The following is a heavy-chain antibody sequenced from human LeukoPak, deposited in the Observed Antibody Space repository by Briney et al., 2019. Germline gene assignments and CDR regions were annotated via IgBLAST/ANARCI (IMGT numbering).Heavy chain of an antibody. Sequence: GGSLRLYCGASGFTFDDYGMSWVRQAPGKGLEWVSGINWNGGSTGYADSVKGRFTISRDNAKNSLYLQMNSLRAEDTALYYCARDMPDSSGYSINYMDVWGKGTTVTVSS. CDR2: INWNGGST. D-gene: IGHD3-22*01. CDR3: ARDMPDSSGYSINYMDV. V-gene: IGHV3-20*04. J-gene: IGHJ6*03. CDR1: GFTFDDYG.